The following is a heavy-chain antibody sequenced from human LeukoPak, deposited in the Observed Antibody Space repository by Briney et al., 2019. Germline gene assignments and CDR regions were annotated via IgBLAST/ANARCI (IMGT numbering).Heavy chain of an antibody. Sequence: SVKVSCKASGGTFSSYAISWVRRAPGQGLEWMGRIIPILGIANYAQKFQGRVTITADKSTSTAYMELSSLRSEDTAVYYCARVCSGGSCYPPPVVWGQGTLVTVSS. CDR3: ARVCSGGSCYPPPVV. CDR2: IIPILGIA. CDR1: GGTFSSYA. J-gene: IGHJ4*02. V-gene: IGHV1-69*04. D-gene: IGHD2-15*01.